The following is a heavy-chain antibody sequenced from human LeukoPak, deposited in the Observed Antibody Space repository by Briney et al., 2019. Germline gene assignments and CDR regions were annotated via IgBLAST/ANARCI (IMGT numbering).Heavy chain of an antibody. CDR3: ARDFIPSPETNSRYLDS. V-gene: IGHV1-18*01. Sequence: ASVKVSCKASGYTFIHYGITWVRQAPGQGLEWMGWISAYNGNTNYAQKFQDRVTMTKDTSTSTAYMELRSLRSDDTAVYYCARDFIPSPETNSRYLDSWGQGTLFTVSS. CDR2: ISAYNGNT. D-gene: IGHD1-14*01. J-gene: IGHJ4*02. CDR1: GYTFIHYG.